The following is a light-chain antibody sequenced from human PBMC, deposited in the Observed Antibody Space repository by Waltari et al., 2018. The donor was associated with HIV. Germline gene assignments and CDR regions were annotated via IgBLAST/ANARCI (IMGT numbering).Light chain of an antibody. J-gene: IGLJ2*01. CDR1: RSNIGSNS. CDR2: GND. V-gene: IGLV1-44*01. Sequence: QSVLIQPPSASGTPGQRVTISCSARRSNIGSNSVNWYQQFPGTAPKLLIFGNDRRPSGVPDRFSGSKSGTSASLVINGLQPEDEADYYCSAWDDNLNALFGGGTKLTVL. CDR3: SAWDDNLNAL.